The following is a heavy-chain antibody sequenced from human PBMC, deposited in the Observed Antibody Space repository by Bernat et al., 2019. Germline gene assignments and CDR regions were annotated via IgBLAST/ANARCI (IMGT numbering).Heavy chain of an antibody. J-gene: IGHJ6*03. CDR2: INHSGST. D-gene: IGHD3-10*01. Sequence: QVQLQQWGAGLLKPSETLSLTCAVYGGSFSGYYWSWIRQPPGKGLEWIGEINHSGSTNYNPSLKSRVTISVDTSKNQFSLKLSSVTAADTAVYYCARDYYYGSGDYYYYVDVWGKGTTVTVSS. CDR1: GGSFSGYY. V-gene: IGHV4-34*01. CDR3: ARDYYYGSGDYYYYVDV.